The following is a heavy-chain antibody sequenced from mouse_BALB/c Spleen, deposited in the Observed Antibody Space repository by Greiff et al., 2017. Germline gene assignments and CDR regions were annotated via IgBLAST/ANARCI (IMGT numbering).Heavy chain of an antibody. J-gene: IGHJ2*01. CDR2: IYPGSGNT. Sequence: VQRVESGAELARPGASVKLSCKASGYTFTDYYINWVKQRTGQGLEWIGEIYPGSGNTYYNEKFKGKATLTADKSSSTAYMQLSSLTSEDSAVYFCASLTGIFDYWGQGTTLTVSS. D-gene: IGHD4-1*01. V-gene: IGHV1-77*01. CDR3: ASLTGIFDY. CDR1: GYTFTDYY.